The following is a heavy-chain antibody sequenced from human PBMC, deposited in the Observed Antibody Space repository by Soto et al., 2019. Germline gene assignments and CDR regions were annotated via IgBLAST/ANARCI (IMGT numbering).Heavy chain of an antibody. Sequence: GASVKVSCKASGYTFTSYAMHWVRQAPGQRLEWMGWINAGNGNTKYSQKFQGRVTITRDTSASTAYMELSSLRSEDTAVYYCARGYYSSGWYGGWFDYWGQGTLVTVSS. V-gene: IGHV1-3*01. CDR1: GYTFTSYA. D-gene: IGHD6-19*01. CDR2: INAGNGNT. J-gene: IGHJ4*02. CDR3: ARGYYSSGWYGGWFDY.